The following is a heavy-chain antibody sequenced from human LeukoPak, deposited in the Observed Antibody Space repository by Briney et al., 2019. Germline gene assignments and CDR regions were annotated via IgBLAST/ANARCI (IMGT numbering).Heavy chain of an antibody. CDR1: GFTFSSYA. D-gene: IGHD2-21*02. CDR3: ASTASYCGINCYSYFDY. J-gene: IGHJ4*02. CDR2: IRVDGKNT. Sequence: GGSLRLSCAASGFTFSSYALSWVRQAPGMGLEWVSSIRVDGKNTYCADSVKGRFTISRDNPKNTLYLQMDSLRAEDTAVYYCASTASYCGINCYSYFDYWGQGTLVTVSS. V-gene: IGHV3-23*01.